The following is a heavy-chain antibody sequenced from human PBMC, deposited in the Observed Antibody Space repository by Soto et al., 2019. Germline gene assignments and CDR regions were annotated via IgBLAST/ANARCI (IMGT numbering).Heavy chain of an antibody. CDR2: IIPIFGTA. V-gene: IGHV1-69*13. CDR1: GGTFSSYA. CDR3: ARGRGSGNAFDI. J-gene: IGHJ3*02. Sequence: SVKVSCKASGGTFSSYAISWVRQAPGQGLEWMGGIIPIFGTANYAQKFQGRVTITADESTSTAYMELSSLRSEDTAVYYCARGRGSGNAFDIWGQGTMLTVSS. D-gene: IGHD3-10*01.